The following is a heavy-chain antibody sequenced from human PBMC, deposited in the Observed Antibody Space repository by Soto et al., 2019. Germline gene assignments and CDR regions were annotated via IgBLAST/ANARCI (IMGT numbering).Heavy chain of an antibody. CDR2: ITNTGGDT. CDR3: ARASGERYPGSRVFDS. D-gene: IGHD3-10*01. CDR1: GFTFSSNA. J-gene: IGHJ4*02. Sequence: GGALRLSCAVSGFTFSSNAMSWVRPAPGKGLEWVSVITNTGGDTLYADSVKGRFAISRDNSKNTLYLQMNSLRAEDTAIYYCARASGERYPGSRVFDSWGQGTRVTGPS. V-gene: IGHV3-23*01.